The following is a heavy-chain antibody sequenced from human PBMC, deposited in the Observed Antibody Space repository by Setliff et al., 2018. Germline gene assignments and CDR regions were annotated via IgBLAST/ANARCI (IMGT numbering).Heavy chain of an antibody. J-gene: IGHJ4*02. V-gene: IGHV4-59*04. Sequence: SETLSLTCTVSGGSVNSYYWSWIRLPPGKGLEWIGSTTYSGITYYNPSLKSRVTVSADRSRNQFSLNLNSVTAADTAIYYCVRGLNSESWTFRYWSQGILVTVSS. CDR2: TTYSGIT. CDR3: VRGLNSESWTFRY. CDR1: GGSVNSYY. D-gene: IGHD1-26*01.